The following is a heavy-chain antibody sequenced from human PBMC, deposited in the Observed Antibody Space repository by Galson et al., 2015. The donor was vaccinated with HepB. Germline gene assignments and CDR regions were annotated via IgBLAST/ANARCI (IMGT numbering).Heavy chain of an antibody. V-gene: IGHV3-7*01. CDR1: GFTFSSYG. CDR3: ARNSPYSSGWPFFEY. D-gene: IGHD6-19*01. Sequence: SLRLSCAASGFTFSSYGMHWVRQAPGKGLEWVANINEDESQKNYVDSVKGRFTTSRDNAKNSLYLQMNSLRVEDTAVYYCARNSPYSSGWPFFEYWGQGTLVTVSS. CDR2: INEDESQK. J-gene: IGHJ4*02.